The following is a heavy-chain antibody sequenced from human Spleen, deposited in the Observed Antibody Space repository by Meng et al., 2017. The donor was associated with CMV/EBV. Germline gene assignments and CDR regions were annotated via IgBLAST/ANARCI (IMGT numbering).Heavy chain of an antibody. Sequence: GGSLRLSCAASGSTFDDYGMSWVRQAPGKGLEWVSGINWNGGSTGYADSVKGRFTISRDNAKNSLYLQMNSLRAEDTALYYCARGSGLVVPAALPDYWGQGTLVTVSS. V-gene: IGHV3-20*04. CDR3: ARGSGLVVPAALPDY. J-gene: IGHJ4*02. CDR1: GSTFDDYG. D-gene: IGHD2-2*01. CDR2: INWNGGST.